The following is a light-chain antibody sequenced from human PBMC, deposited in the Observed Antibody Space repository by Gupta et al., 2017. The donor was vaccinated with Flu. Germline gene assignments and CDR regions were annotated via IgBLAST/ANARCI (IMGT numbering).Light chain of an antibody. CDR2: GAS. V-gene: IGKV3-15*01. Sequence: EIVLTQSPGTLSVSPGESATLSCRASQYISSNLAWYQQKPGQAPRLLIYGASTRDTAGIPAGFSGSGFGTEFTLTISSLQSEDFAVYYCQQENTWPRTFGQGTKVEVK. CDR1: QYISSN. CDR3: QQENTWPRT. J-gene: IGKJ1*01.